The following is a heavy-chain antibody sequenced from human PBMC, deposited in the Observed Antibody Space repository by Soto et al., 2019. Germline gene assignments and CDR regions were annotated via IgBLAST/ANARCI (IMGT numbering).Heavy chain of an antibody. V-gene: IGHV4-31*03. CDR2: IYYSGST. D-gene: IGHD3-10*01. J-gene: IGHJ4*02. CDR1: GGSISSGGYY. CDR3: ARFSLTGPIS. Sequence: SETLSLTCTVSGGSISSGGYYWSWIRQHPGKGLEWIGYIYYSGSTYYNPSLKSRVTISVDTSKDQFSLKLSSVTAADTAVYYCARFSLTGPISWGQGTLVTVSS.